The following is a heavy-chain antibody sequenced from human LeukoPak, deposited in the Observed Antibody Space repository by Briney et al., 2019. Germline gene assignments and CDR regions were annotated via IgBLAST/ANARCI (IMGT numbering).Heavy chain of an antibody. CDR3: ARITDPDYRSGWSGADY. CDR1: GGSLGNYY. CDR2: IYPTGHT. Sequence: SETLSLTCTVSGGSLGNYYWSWIRQPAGKGLEWIGRIYPTGHTHYNPSLKSRVTMSVDTSKNQFSLKMTSLTAADTAVYYCARITDPDYRSGWSGADYWGRGTQVTVSA. J-gene: IGHJ4*02. V-gene: IGHV4-4*07. D-gene: IGHD6-19*01.